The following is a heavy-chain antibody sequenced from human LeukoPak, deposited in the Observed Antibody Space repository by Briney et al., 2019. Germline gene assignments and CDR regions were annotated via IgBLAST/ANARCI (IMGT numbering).Heavy chain of an antibody. D-gene: IGHD1-20*01. Sequence: PSETLSLTCTVSGGSISSYYWSWIRQPAGKGLEWIGRIYTSGSTNYNPSLKSRVTISVDTSKNQFSLKLSSVTAADTAVYYCARAKYNWNPGWFDPWGQGTLVTVSS. CDR3: ARAKYNWNPGWFDP. J-gene: IGHJ5*02. CDR1: GGSISSYY. CDR2: IYTSGST. V-gene: IGHV4-4*07.